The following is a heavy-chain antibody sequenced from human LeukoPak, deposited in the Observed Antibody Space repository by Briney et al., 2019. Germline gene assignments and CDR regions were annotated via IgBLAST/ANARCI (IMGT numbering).Heavy chain of an antibody. CDR2: ISSSSSTI. D-gene: IGHD6-13*01. V-gene: IGHV3-48*02. CDR3: ASGMYSSSWSDAFDI. CDR1: GFTFSSYS. J-gene: IGHJ3*02. Sequence: GGSLRLSCAASGFTFSSYSMNWVRQAPGKGLEWVSYISSSSSTIYYADSVKGRFTISRDNAKNSLYLQMNSLRDEDTAVYYCASGMYSSSWSDAFDIWGQGTMVTVSA.